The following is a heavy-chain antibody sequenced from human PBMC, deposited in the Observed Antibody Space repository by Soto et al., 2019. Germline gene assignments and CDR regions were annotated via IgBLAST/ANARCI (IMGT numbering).Heavy chain of an antibody. CDR3: ARDISSDTTGFRGYEL. D-gene: IGHD3-10*01. J-gene: IGHJ4*02. V-gene: IGHV1-69*01. Sequence: QVHLVQSGAEVKKAGSSVKVSCKASGGTVSSYAITWVRQAPGKGLEWMGVFIPIFVSAHYAQKFQGRVTMIADESTSTAYMELSGLRSEDTAIYYCARDISSDTTGFRGYELWGEGTLVTVS. CDR2: FIPIFVSA. CDR1: GGTVSSYA.